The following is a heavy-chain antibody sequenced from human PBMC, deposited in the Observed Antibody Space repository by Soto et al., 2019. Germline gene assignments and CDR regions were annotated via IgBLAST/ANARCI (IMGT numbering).Heavy chain of an antibody. Sequence: SETLSLTCTVSGGSISSSSYYWGWIRQPPGKGLEWIGSIYYSGSTYYNPSLKSRVTISVDTSKNQFSLKLSSVTAADTAVYYCARSIFGVVAGVYYFDYWGQGTLVTVSS. D-gene: IGHD3-3*01. V-gene: IGHV4-39*01. CDR1: GGSISSSSYY. J-gene: IGHJ4*02. CDR2: IYYSGST. CDR3: ARSIFGVVAGVYYFDY.